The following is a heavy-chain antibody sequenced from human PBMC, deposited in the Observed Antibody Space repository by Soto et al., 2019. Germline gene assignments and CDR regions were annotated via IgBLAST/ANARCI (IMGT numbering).Heavy chain of an antibody. V-gene: IGHV4-34*01. CDR2: INHSGST. J-gene: IGHJ4*02. Sequence: SETLSLTCAVYGGSFSGYYWSWIRQPPGKGLEWIGEINHSGSTNYNPSLKSRVTISVDTSKNQFSLKLSSVTAADTAVYYCARSEDSSSPPGFDYWVQRTLVTVSS. CDR1: GGSFSGYY. CDR3: ARSEDSSSPPGFDY. D-gene: IGHD6-6*01.